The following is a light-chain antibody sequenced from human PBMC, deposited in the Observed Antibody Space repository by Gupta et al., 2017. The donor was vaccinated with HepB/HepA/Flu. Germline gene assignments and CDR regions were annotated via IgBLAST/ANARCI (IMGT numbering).Light chain of an antibody. CDR2: GAS. J-gene: IGKJ1*01. CDR1: QSVSSNF. CDR3: QQNGSAPWT. V-gene: IGKV3-20*01. Sequence: SSPGESATLSCRASQSVSSNFVAWYQQKPGQAPRLLIYGASSRATGIPDRFSGSGSETEFALTISRLEPEDVAVYYCQQNGSAPWTFGQGTKVEIE.